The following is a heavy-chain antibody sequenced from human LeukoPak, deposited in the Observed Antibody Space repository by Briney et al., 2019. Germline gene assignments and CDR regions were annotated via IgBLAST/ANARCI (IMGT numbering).Heavy chain of an antibody. V-gene: IGHV1-24*01. D-gene: IGHD3-16*01. Sequence: ASVKVSCKASGYTFTGYYMHWVRQAPGKGLEWMGGFDPEDGETIYAQKFQGRVTMTEDTSTDTAYMELSSLRSEDTAVYYCATGDYLDYWGQGTLVTVSS. J-gene: IGHJ4*02. CDR3: ATGDYLDY. CDR2: FDPEDGET. CDR1: GYTFTGYY.